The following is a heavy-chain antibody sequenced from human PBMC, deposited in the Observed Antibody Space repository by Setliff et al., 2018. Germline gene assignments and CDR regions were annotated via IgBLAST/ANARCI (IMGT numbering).Heavy chain of an antibody. Sequence: PGGSLRLSCVASGFSFGSYAMSWVRQAPGKGLEWVSALSGSGSNTFYADSVKGRFTLSRDNSKKTLYLQMNSLRAEDTAVYYCAKSYITMVLHYWGQGTLVTVSS. CDR1: GFSFGSYA. J-gene: IGHJ4*02. V-gene: IGHV3-23*01. D-gene: IGHD3-10*01. CDR2: LSGSGSNT. CDR3: AKSYITMVLHY.